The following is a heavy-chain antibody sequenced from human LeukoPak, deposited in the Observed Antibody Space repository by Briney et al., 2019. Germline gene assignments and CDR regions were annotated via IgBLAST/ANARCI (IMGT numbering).Heavy chain of an antibody. CDR3: ATLGDYFGSGTYEREFDY. D-gene: IGHD3-10*01. CDR2: IKTGGSDT. CDR1: GFTFSRYW. Sequence: TGGSLRLSCAASGFTFSRYWMNWVRQAPGKGLVWVSRIKTGGSDTAYADSVKGRFTISRDNAKNTLYLQMNSLRPEDTAVYYCATLGDYFGSGTYEREFDYWGQGTLVTVSS. J-gene: IGHJ4*02. V-gene: IGHV3-74*01.